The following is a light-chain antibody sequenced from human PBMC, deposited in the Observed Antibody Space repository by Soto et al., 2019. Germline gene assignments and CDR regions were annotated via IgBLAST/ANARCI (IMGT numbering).Light chain of an antibody. CDR3: QQHGSSPPYT. CDR1: QSVSSSY. CDR2: RAS. V-gene: IGKV3-20*01. J-gene: IGKJ2*01. Sequence: EIVLTQSPGTLSLSPGERATLSCRASQSVSSSYLAWYQQKPGQSPRLLIYRASTRATGIPDRFSGSGSGTDFTLTIARLEPEDFAVYYCQQHGSSPPYTFGQGTTVDIK.